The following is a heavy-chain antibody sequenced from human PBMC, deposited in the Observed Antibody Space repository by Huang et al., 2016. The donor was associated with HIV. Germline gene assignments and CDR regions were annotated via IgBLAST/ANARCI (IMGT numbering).Heavy chain of an antibody. J-gene: IGHJ3*01. D-gene: IGHD3-22*01. Sequence: QVQLQESGPGLIKPSESLSLTCTVSGDSISSSAFCWSWIRQPPGKGLEGIGYMYYSGRPYYTPSLQSRVTISLDTSKNQFSLQLTSVTAADTAVYFCATYDIKTQDAFDVWGHGTMVTVSS. CDR1: GDSISSSAFC. CDR3: ATYDIKTQDAFDV. CDR2: MYYSGRP. V-gene: IGHV4-30-4*08.